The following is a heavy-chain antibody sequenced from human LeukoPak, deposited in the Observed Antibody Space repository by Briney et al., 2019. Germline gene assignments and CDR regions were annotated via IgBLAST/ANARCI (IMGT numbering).Heavy chain of an antibody. J-gene: IGHJ4*02. CDR2: IWYDGSNK. Sequence: PGRSLRLSCAASQFTFSNHGMHWVRQAPGKGLEWLAVIWYDGSNKYYADSVKGRFTISRDNSQNTLYLQMNSLRAEDTAVYYCARDRGVSYFDYWGQGTQVTVSS. D-gene: IGHD3-10*01. V-gene: IGHV3-33*01. CDR1: QFTFSNHG. CDR3: ARDRGVSYFDY.